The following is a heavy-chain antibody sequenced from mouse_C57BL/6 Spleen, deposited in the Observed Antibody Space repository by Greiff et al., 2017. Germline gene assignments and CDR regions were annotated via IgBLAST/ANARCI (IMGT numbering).Heavy chain of an antibody. CDR1: GYTFTSYW. D-gene: IGHD3-2*02. CDR2: MDPSDSYT. CDR3: AREAGSSSFDY. Sequence: VQLQQPGAELVMPGASVKLSCKASGYTFTSYWRHWVKQRPGHGLEWIGEMDPSDSYTNYNQKFEGRSTLTVDKSSSTAYMQLSSMTSEDSPVNYYAREAGSSSFDYWGQGTTLTVSS. J-gene: IGHJ2*01. V-gene: IGHV1-69*01.